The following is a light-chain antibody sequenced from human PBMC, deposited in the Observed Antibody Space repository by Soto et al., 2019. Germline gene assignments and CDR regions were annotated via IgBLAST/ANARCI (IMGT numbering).Light chain of an antibody. CDR3: QQDNNWPRT. CDR2: GAS. J-gene: IGKJ1*01. V-gene: IGKV3-15*01. CDR1: QSVSNN. Sequence: EIVLTQSPATLSVSPGERASLSCRASQSVSNNLAWYQQKPGQAPRLLIYGASTRATGIPARFSGSGSGTAFNLTISSLQSEDFAVYYCQQDNNWPRTFVQGTKAEL.